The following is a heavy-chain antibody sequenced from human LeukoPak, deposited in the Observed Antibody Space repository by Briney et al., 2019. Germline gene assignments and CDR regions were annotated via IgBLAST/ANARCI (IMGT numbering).Heavy chain of an antibody. CDR1: GVTFSSYW. CDR2: INHNGNVN. Sequence: GGSLRLSCAASGVTFSSYWMNWARQAPGKGLEWVASINHNGNVNYYVDSVKGRFTISRDNAKNSLYLQMNSLRAEDTAVYYCARSVYYFDYGGQETLITVSS. CDR3: ARSVYYFDY. V-gene: IGHV3-7*01. D-gene: IGHD5/OR15-5a*01. J-gene: IGHJ4*02.